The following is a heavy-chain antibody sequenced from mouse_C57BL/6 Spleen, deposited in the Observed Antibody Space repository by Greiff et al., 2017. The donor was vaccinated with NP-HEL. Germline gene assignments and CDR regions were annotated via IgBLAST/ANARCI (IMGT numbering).Heavy chain of an antibody. CDR1: GYAFSSSW. D-gene: IGHD2-2*01. CDR2: IYPGDGDT. Sequence: QVQLQQSGPELVKPGASVKISCKASGYAFSSSWMNWVKQRPGKGLEWIGRIYPGDGDTNYNGKFKGKATLTADKSSSTAYMQLSSLTSEDSAVYFCARSMVTAGYYFDYWGQGTTLTVSS. V-gene: IGHV1-82*01. CDR3: ARSMVTAGYYFDY. J-gene: IGHJ2*01.